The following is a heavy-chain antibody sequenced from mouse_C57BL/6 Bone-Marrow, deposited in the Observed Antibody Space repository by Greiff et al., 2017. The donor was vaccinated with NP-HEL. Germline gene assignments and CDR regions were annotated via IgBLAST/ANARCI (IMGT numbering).Heavy chain of an antibody. Sequence: QVHVKQSGPELVKPGASVKISCKASGYTFTDYYINWVKQRPGQGLEWIGWIFPGSGSTYYNEKFKGKATLTVDKSSSTAYMLLSSLTSEDSAVYFCARSNWDVSYWYFDVWGTGTTVTVSS. CDR2: IFPGSGST. J-gene: IGHJ1*03. V-gene: IGHV1-75*01. D-gene: IGHD4-1*01. CDR3: ARSNWDVSYWYFDV. CDR1: GYTFTDYY.